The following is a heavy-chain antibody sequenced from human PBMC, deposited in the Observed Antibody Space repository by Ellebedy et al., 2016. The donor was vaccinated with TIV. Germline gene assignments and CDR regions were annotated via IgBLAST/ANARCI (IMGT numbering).Heavy chain of an antibody. D-gene: IGHD1-26*01. J-gene: IGHJ4*02. CDR1: GFTFSSYG. CDR2: IWYDGSNK. V-gene: IGHV3-33*01. CDR3: ARDSSGSYTPPDY. Sequence: GGSLRLSXAASGFTFSSYGMHWVRQAPGKGLEWVAVIWYDGSNKYYADSVKGRFTISRDNSKNTLYLQMNSLRAEDTAVYYCARDSSGSYTPPDYWGQGTLVTVSS.